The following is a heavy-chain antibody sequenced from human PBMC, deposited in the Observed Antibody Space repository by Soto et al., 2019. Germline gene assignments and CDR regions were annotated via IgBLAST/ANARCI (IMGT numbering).Heavy chain of an antibody. CDR3: VAELYSGGGCCSFDF. V-gene: IGHV1-58*01. D-gene: IGHD1-26*01. CDR2: IIVGSRRT. Sequence: SVMVPCKTSGCTFTYSAVQWVRKARVQRLEWIGWIIVGSRRTNYAREVKERVTISRDTSTSTAYMELSGLRSEDTAMYYCVAELYSGGGCCSFDFWG. J-gene: IGHJ3*01. CDR1: GCTFTYSA.